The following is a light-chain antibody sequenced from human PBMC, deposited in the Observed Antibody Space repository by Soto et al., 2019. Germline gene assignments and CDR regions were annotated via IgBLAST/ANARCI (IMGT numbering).Light chain of an antibody. Sequence: EIVLTQSPGTLSLSPGERATLSCRASQSVSSSYLAWYQQKPGQAPRLLIYGAFSRATGIPDRFSGSGSGTDFTLTISRLEPEDFAVYYCQQYGSSPRTFCQGTKVEIK. CDR1: QSVSSSY. CDR3: QQYGSSPRT. J-gene: IGKJ1*01. CDR2: GAF. V-gene: IGKV3-20*01.